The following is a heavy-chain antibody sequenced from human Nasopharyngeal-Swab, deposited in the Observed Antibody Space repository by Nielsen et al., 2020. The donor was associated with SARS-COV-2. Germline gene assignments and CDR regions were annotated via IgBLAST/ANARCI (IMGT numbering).Heavy chain of an antibody. CDR2: INHSGST. V-gene: IGHV4-34*01. CDR3: ARGPDYYGSGSYYNSVLRGYYFDY. Sequence: RQAPGKGLEWIGEINHSGSTNYNPSLKSRVTISVDTSKNQFSLKLSSVTAADTAVYYCARGPDYYGSGSYYNSVLRGYYFDYWGQGTLVTVSS. D-gene: IGHD3-10*01. J-gene: IGHJ4*02.